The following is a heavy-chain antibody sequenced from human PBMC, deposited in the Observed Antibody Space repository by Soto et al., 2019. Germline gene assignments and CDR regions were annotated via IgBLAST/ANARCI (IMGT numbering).Heavy chain of an antibody. CDR3: AVSYQLELLEDY. J-gene: IGHJ4*02. D-gene: IGHD1-7*01. Sequence: QVQLVQSGAEVKKPGSSVKVSCKASGGTFSSYTISWVRQAPGQGLEWMGRIIPILGIANYAQKFQGRVTITADKSTSTAYMELSSLRSEDTALYYCAVSYQLELLEDYWGQGTLVTVSS. V-gene: IGHV1-69*02. CDR1: GGTFSSYT. CDR2: IIPILGIA.